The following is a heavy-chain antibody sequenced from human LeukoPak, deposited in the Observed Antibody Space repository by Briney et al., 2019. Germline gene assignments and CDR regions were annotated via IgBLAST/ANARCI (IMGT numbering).Heavy chain of an antibody. V-gene: IGHV4-39*01. D-gene: IGHD1-26*01. CDR3: ARQGGSPDWFDP. CDR1: GGSISSSAYY. J-gene: IGHJ5*02. CDR2: LYYSGST. Sequence: PSETLSLTCTVSGGSISSSAYYWGWIRQPLGKGLEWIGSLYYSGSTYYNPSLKSRVTISVDTSKKQFSLKLTSVTAADTAVYYCARQGGSPDWFDPWGQGTLVTVSS.